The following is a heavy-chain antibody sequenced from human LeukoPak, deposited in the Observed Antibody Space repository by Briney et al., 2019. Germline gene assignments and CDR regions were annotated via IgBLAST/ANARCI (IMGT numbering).Heavy chain of an antibody. CDR2: INPNSGGT. CDR3: AREWDIVVVSYMDV. V-gene: IGHV1-2*02. J-gene: IGHJ6*02. Sequence: ASVKVSCKASGYTFTGYYMHWVRQAPGQGLEWMGWINPNSGGTNYAQKFQGRVTMTRDTSISTAYMELSRLRSDDTAVYYCAREWDIVVVSYMDVWGQGTTVTVCS. CDR1: GYTFTGYY. D-gene: IGHD2-2*01.